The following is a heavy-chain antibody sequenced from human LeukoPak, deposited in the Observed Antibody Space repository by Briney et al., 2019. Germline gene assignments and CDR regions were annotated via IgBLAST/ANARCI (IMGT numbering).Heavy chain of an antibody. Sequence: GGSLRLSCAASGFTFSSYAMNWVRQAPGKGLEWVSAISAAGGSTYYADSVKGRFTISRDNSKDTLYLQMNSLRAEDTAVYYCAKRVAASSGANDYWGQGTLVTVSS. CDR2: ISAAGGST. D-gene: IGHD5-18*01. CDR3: AKRVAASSGANDY. J-gene: IGHJ4*02. CDR1: GFTFSSYA. V-gene: IGHV3-23*01.